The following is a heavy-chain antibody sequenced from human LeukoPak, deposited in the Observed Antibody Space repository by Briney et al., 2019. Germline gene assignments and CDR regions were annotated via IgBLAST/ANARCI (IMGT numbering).Heavy chain of an antibody. D-gene: IGHD3-10*01. CDR2: IYHSGST. CDR3: ARGLPIISMLRGVKPSVMFDS. V-gene: IGHV4-30-2*01. J-gene: IGHJ5*01. Sequence: SQTLSLTCAVSGGSISSGGYSWSWIRQPPGKGLEWIGYIYHSGSTNYNPSLKSRLSISIDTSKNQFALRLSSVTAADTAVYYCARGLPIISMLRGVKPSVMFDSWGQGTLVTVSS. CDR1: GGSISSGGYS.